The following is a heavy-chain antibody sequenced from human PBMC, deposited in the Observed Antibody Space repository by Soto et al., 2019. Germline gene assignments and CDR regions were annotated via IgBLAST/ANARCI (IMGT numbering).Heavy chain of an antibody. CDR2: IYYSGST. CDR1: GGSISSGGYY. Sequence: QAQLQESGPGLVKPSQTLSLTCPVSGGSISSGGYYWSWIRQHPGKGLAWIGYIYYSGSTYYNPSLKSRVTIAVDTSKNQFSLKLSSVTAADTAVYYCARDHPRRSFMKVWYFDLWGRGTLVTVSS. D-gene: IGHD3-10*01. J-gene: IGHJ2*01. V-gene: IGHV4-31*03. CDR3: ARDHPRRSFMKVWYFDL.